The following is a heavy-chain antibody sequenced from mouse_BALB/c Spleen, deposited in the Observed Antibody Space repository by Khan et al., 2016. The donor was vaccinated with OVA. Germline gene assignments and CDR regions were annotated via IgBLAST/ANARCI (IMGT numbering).Heavy chain of an antibody. CDR2: INTETGEP. CDR3: SSRDNDTLDS. D-gene: IGHD2-4*01. J-gene: IGHJ4*01. Sequence: QIQLVQSGPELKKPGETVKISCKTSGYTFTDYSMHWVKQAPGKGLKWMGWINTETGEPTYADDFKGRFAFSLETSATTAYLQINNLKNEDTATYFCSSRDNDTLDSWGHGTSVTVSS. CDR1: GYTFTDYS. V-gene: IGHV9-2-1*01.